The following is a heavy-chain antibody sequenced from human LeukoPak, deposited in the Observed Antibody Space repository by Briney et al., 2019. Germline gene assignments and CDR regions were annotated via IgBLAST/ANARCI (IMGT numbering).Heavy chain of an antibody. CDR2: ISGYNAYT. J-gene: IGHJ4*02. D-gene: IGHD3-22*01. V-gene: IGHV1-18*01. Sequence: GASVKVSCKASGYTFTSYGISWVRQAPGQGLEWMGWISGYNAYTKYAQKLQGRVTMTTDTSTSTAYMELRSLRSDDTAVYYCARDRSPRHYYDSSDYHGAADYWGQGTLVTVSS. CDR3: ARDRSPRHYYDSSDYHGAADY. CDR1: GYTFTSYG.